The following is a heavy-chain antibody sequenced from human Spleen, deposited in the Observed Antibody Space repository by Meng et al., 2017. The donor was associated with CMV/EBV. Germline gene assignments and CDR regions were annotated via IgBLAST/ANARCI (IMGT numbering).Heavy chain of an antibody. J-gene: IGHJ6*02. CDR2: MNPNSGYT. CDR1: GYTFTSYD. CDR3: ASKLFRFSHYGMDV. V-gene: IGHV1-8*01. D-gene: IGHD3-10*01. Sequence: ASVKVSCKASGYTFTSYDINWVRQATGQGLEWMGWMNPNSGYTDYAQKFQGRVTITRNTSISTAYMELSSLRSEDTAVYYCASKLFRFSHYGMDVWGQGTTVTVSS.